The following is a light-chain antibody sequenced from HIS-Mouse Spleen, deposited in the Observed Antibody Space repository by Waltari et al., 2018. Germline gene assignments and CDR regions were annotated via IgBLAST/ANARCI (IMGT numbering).Light chain of an antibody. Sequence: SYVLTQPPSVSVAPGQTARITCGGNNLGRKIVNWYQQKPGQAPVLVVYDDSDRPSGIPERFSGSNSGNTATLTISRVEAGDEADYYCQVWDSSSDHYVFGTGTKVTVL. V-gene: IGLV3-21*02. CDR3: QVWDSSSDHYV. CDR2: DDS. J-gene: IGLJ1*01. CDR1: NLGRKI.